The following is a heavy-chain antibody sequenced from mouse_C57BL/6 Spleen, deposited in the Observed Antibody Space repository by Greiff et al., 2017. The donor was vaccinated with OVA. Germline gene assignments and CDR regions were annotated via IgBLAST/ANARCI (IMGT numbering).Heavy chain of an antibody. Sequence: VKLQQSGPELVKPGASVKISCKASGYAFSSSWMNWVKQRPGKGLEWIGRIYPGDGDTNYNGKFKGKATLTADKSSSTAYMQLSSLTSEDSAVYFCARNGYSNSYFDVWGTGTTVTVSS. V-gene: IGHV1-82*01. CDR2: IYPGDGDT. CDR1: GYAFSSSW. CDR3: ARNGYSNSYFDV. D-gene: IGHD2-5*01. J-gene: IGHJ1*03.